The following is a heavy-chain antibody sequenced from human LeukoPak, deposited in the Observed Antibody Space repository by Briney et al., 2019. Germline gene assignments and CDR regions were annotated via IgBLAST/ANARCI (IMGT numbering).Heavy chain of an antibody. CDR2: FDPEDGKT. V-gene: IGHV1-24*01. CDR3: ATDQGRFGDPSFDY. D-gene: IGHD3-10*01. Sequence: ASVKVSCKVSGYTLTEFSMHWVRQAPGKGLEWMGGFDPEDGKTIYAQTFQGRVTMTEDSSTDTAYMELSSLRSEDTAVYYCATDQGRFGDPSFDYWGQGTLVTVSS. CDR1: GYTLTEFS. J-gene: IGHJ4*02.